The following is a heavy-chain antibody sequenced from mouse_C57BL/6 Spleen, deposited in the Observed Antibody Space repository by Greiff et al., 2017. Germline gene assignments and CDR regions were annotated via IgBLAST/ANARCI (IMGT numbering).Heavy chain of an antibody. CDR2: IWGVGST. CDR3: ARNDGSSYDGWYFDV. V-gene: IGHV2-6*01. J-gene: IGHJ1*03. CDR1: GFSLTSYG. D-gene: IGHD1-1*01. Sequence: VMLVESGPGLVAPSQSLSITCTVSGFSLTSYGVDWVRQSPGKGLEWLGVIWGVGSTNYNSALKSRLSISKDNSKSQVFLKMNSLQTDDTAMYYCARNDGSSYDGWYFDVWGTGTTGTVSS.